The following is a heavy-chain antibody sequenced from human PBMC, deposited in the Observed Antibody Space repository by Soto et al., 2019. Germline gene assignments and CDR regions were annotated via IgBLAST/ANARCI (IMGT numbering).Heavy chain of an antibody. J-gene: IGHJ4*02. CDR3: ARVNGIAGRRYFDY. CDR1: GGSFSGYY. CDR2: INHSGST. V-gene: IGHV4-34*01. Sequence: PSETLSLTCAVYGGSFSGYYWSWIRQPPGKGLEWIGEINHSGSTNYNPSLKSRVTISVDTSKNQFSLKLSSVTAADTAVYYCARVNGIAGRRYFDYWGQGTLVTVSS. D-gene: IGHD6-13*01.